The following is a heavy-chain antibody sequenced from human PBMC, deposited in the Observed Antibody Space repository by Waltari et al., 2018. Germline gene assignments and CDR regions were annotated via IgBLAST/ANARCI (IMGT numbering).Heavy chain of an antibody. Sequence: QVQLQESGPGLVKPSETLSLTCTVSGCSISSYYWSWIRQPAGKGLEWIGRIYTSGSTNYNPSLKSRVTMSVDTSKNQFSLKLSSVTAADTAVYYCARGGGTAMVITFFDYWGQGTLVTVSS. V-gene: IGHV4-4*07. D-gene: IGHD5-18*01. J-gene: IGHJ4*02. CDR3: ARGGGTAMVITFFDY. CDR1: GCSISSYY. CDR2: IYTSGST.